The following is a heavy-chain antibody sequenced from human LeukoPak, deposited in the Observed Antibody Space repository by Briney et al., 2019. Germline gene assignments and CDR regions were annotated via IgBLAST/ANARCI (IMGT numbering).Heavy chain of an antibody. Sequence: SETLSLTCAVYGGSFSGYYWSWIRQPPGKGLEWIGEINHSGSTNYNPSLKSRVTISVDTSKNQFSLKLSSVTAADTAVYYCARYRRSGRSFDYWGQGTLVTVSS. J-gene: IGHJ4*02. D-gene: IGHD3-10*01. CDR1: GGSFSGYY. CDR2: INHSGST. CDR3: ARYRRSGRSFDY. V-gene: IGHV4-34*01.